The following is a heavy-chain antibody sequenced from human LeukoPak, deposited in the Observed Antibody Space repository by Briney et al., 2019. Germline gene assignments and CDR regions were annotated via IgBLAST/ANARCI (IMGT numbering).Heavy chain of an antibody. CDR3: ARDAVDTANAV. Sequence: GGSLRLSCAASGFTFSSYSMNWVRQAPGKGLVWVSHINSDGSITSYADSVKGRFTISRDNAKNTLYLQMNSLRAEDTAVYNCARDAVDTANAVWGQGTTVTVSS. J-gene: IGHJ6*02. V-gene: IGHV3-74*01. CDR1: GFTFSSYS. CDR2: INSDGSIT. D-gene: IGHD5-18*01.